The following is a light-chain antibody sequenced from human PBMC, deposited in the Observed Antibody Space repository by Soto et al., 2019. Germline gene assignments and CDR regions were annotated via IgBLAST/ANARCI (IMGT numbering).Light chain of an antibody. CDR1: SSDVGVYDY. J-gene: IGLJ1*01. CDR3: CSYAGSYTFV. Sequence: QSALTQPRSVSGSPGQSVTISCTGTSSDVGVYDYVSWYQQHPGKAPKLMIYDVTKRPSGVPDRFSGSKSANTASLTISGLQAEDEADYYCCSYAGSYTFVFGTGTKLTVL. V-gene: IGLV2-11*01. CDR2: DVT.